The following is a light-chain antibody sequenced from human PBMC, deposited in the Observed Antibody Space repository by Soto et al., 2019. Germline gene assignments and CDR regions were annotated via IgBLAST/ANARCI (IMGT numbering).Light chain of an antibody. J-gene: IGLJ3*02. CDR3: ATWDTSLSAGV. CDR2: DNN. Sequence: QSVLTQPPSVSAAPGQKVTISCSGSSSNIGSDSVSWHQQLPGAAPRLLIYDNNKRPSGIPDRFSGSKSGTSATLAITGLQTGDEADYYCATWDTSLSAGVFGGGTKLTVL. V-gene: IGLV1-51*01. CDR1: SSNIGSDS.